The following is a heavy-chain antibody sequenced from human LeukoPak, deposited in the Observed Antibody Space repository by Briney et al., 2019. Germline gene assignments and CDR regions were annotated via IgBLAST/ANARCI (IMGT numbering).Heavy chain of an antibody. CDR3: ARAYTSGTYYVYFDY. V-gene: IGHV3-23*01. CDR1: GFTFSNYA. CDR2: ISTGGGSP. D-gene: IGHD3-10*01. J-gene: IGHJ4*02. Sequence: AGGSLRLSCAASGFTFSNYAMNWVRQAPGKGLEWVSGISTGGGSPYYADSVKGRFTISRDNSKNLLYLVMNSLRAEDTAVYYCARAYTSGTYYVYFDYWGQGTLVTVSS.